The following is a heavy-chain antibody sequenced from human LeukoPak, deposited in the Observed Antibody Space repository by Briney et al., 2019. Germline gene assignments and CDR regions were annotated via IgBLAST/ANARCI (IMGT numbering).Heavy chain of an antibody. Sequence: GASVKVSCKASGYTFTGYYMHWVRQAPGQGLEWMGWINPNSGGTNYAQKFQGRVTMTRDTSISTAYMELSRLRSDDTAVYYCARVKIAVAGYYFDYWGQGTLVTVSS. J-gene: IGHJ4*02. V-gene: IGHV1-2*02. CDR2: INPNSGGT. CDR3: ARVKIAVAGYYFDY. CDR1: GYTFTGYY. D-gene: IGHD6-19*01.